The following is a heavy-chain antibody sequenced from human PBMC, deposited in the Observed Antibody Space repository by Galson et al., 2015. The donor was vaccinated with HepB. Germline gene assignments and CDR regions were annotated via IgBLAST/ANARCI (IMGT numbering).Heavy chain of an antibody. CDR2: ISSSGGTI. D-gene: IGHD3-3*01. J-gene: IGHJ6*02. CDR1: GFTFSDYY. Sequence: SLRLSCAASGFTFSDYYMSWIRQAPGKGLEWVSYISSSGGTIYYADSVKGRFTISRDNAKNSLYLQMNSLRAEDTAVYYCARGRVDYDLWSGYYAGLDYYYSGMPVRGQGTTAPVSS. CDR3: ARGRVDYDLWSGYYAGLDYYYSGMPV. V-gene: IGHV3-11*01.